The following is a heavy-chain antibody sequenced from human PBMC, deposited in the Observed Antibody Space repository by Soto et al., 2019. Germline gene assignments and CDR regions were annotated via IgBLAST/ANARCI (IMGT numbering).Heavy chain of an antibody. CDR2: ISAYNGNT. J-gene: IGHJ6*02. Sequence: QVQLVQSGAEVKKPGASVKVSCKASGYTFTSYGISWVRQAPGQGLEWMGWISAYNGNTNYAQKLQGRVTMTTDTATSTAYMELRSLRSDDTAVDYCASRNYGDYYYYCGMDDWGQGTTVTVSS. CDR1: GYTFTSYG. V-gene: IGHV1-18*01. CDR3: ASRNYGDYYYYCGMDD. D-gene: IGHD4-17*01.